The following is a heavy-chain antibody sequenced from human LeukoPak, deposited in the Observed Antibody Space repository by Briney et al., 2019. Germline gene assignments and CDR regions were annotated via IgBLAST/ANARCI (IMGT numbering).Heavy chain of an antibody. CDR1: GDSINSAIHC. Sequence: SETLSLTCTVSGDSINSAIHCWGWIRQPPGKDLEWIGTICHSGNTYYNPSLKSRVTVSVDTSKSQLSLRLNSVTAADTSMYYCARYCNAGACSMFKTFDVWGQGTMVTVSS. D-gene: IGHD2-15*01. CDR2: ICHSGNT. J-gene: IGHJ3*01. CDR3: ARYCNAGACSMFKTFDV. V-gene: IGHV4-39*01.